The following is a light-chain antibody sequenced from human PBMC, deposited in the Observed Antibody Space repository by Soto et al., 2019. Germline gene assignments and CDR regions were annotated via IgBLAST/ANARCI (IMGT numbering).Light chain of an antibody. Sequence: SYELTQPPSVSVSPGQTASITCSGDKLGDKYACWYQQKPGQSPVLVIYQDSKRPSGIPERFSGSNSGNTATLTISGTQAMDEADYYCQAWDSSTAWYVFGTGTKLTVL. CDR1: KLGDKY. V-gene: IGLV3-1*01. CDR3: QAWDSSTAWYV. CDR2: QDS. J-gene: IGLJ1*01.